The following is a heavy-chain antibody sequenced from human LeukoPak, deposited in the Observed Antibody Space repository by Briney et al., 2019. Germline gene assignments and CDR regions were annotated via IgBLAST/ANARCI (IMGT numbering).Heavy chain of an antibody. CDR1: GFTFSSYS. J-gene: IGHJ2*01. Sequence: GGSLRLPCAASGFTFSSYSMNWVRQAPGKGLEWVSSISSSSSHIYYADSVKGRFTISRDNPKNSLYLQMNSLRAEDTAVYYCTKALYWYFDLWGRGTLVTVSS. D-gene: IGHD3-3*02. CDR3: TKALYWYFDL. CDR2: ISSSSSHI. V-gene: IGHV3-21*01.